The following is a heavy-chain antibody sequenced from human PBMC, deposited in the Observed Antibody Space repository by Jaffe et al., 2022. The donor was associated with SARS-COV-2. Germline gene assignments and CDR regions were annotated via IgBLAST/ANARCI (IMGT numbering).Heavy chain of an antibody. CDR2: ISGIGGST. CDR3: AKDREDYYGSRSYSSNWFDS. J-gene: IGHJ5*01. CDR1: GFTFSNYA. Sequence: EVQLLDSGGGLVQPGGSLRLSCAASGFTFSNYAMSWVRQAPGKGLEWVSTISGIGGSTYYAGSVRGRFTVSRDNSKDTLYLQMNRLRADDTAVYYCAKDREDYYGSRSYSSNWFDSWGQGTLVTVSS. D-gene: IGHD3-10*01. V-gene: IGHV3-23*01.